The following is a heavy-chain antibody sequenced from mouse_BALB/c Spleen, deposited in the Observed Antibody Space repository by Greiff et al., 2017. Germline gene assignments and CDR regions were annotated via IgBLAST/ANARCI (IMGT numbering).Heavy chain of an antibody. Sequence: DVQLQESGPGLVKPSQSLSLTCTVTGYSITSDYAWNWIRQFPGNKLEWMGYISYSGSTSYNPSLKSRISITRDTSKNQFFLQLNSVTTEDTATYYCASDMITPAWFAYWGQGTLVTVSA. D-gene: IGHD2-4*01. CDR1: GYSITSDYA. V-gene: IGHV3-2*02. J-gene: IGHJ3*01. CDR2: ISYSGST. CDR3: ASDMITPAWFAY.